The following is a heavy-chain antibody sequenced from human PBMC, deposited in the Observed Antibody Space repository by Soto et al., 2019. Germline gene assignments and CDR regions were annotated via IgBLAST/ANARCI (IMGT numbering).Heavy chain of an antibody. CDR3: AMIDTSPGV. J-gene: IGHJ3*01. Sequence: ETLSLTCSVSGASLRAYFWTWIRQSPGKRLEWIGEITHSGSTNYNPSLKNRVTMSVDASKRQFSLRLTSVTAADTAVYFCAMIDTSPGVWGQGTMVTVSS. V-gene: IGHV4-34*01. CDR1: GASLRAYF. CDR2: ITHSGST. D-gene: IGHD5-18*01.